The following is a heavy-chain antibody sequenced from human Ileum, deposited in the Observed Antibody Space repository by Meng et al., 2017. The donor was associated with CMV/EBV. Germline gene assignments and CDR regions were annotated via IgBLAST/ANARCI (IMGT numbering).Heavy chain of an antibody. J-gene: IGHJ4*02. Sequence: GESLKISCAASGFTFSSYWMHWVRQVPGKGLVWVSSIKNDGTFTACADSVKGRFTVSRDNAKSTVYLQMNSLTVEDAAVYYCGDFEAGWDQGTLVTVSS. D-gene: IGHD3-3*01. CDR1: GFTFSSYW. CDR3: GDFEAG. CDR2: IKNDGTFT. V-gene: IGHV3-74*01.